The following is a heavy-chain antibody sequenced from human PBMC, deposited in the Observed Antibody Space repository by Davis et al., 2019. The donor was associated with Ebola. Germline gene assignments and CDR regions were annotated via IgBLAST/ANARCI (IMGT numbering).Heavy chain of an antibody. CDR2: IIPIFGTA. J-gene: IGHJ1*01. D-gene: IGHD3-22*01. CDR1: GGTFSSYT. CDR3: ARDHYDDSGSYSGHGY. Sequence: SVKVSCKASGGTFSSYTITWVRQAPGQGLEWMGGIIPIFGTANYAQKFQGRVSITADESTTTAYMELSSLRSEDTAVYFCARDHYDDSGSYSGHGYWGQGTLVTVSS. V-gene: IGHV1-69*13.